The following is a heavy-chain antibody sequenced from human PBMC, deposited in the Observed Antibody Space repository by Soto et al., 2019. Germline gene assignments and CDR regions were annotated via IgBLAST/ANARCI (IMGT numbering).Heavy chain of an antibody. D-gene: IGHD6-25*01. V-gene: IGHV3-49*04. CDR2: IRSKAYGGTT. J-gene: IGHJ3*02. CDR3: TRGADAFDI. Sequence: GGALRLSCAGSGFTFGDYAMSWVRQAPGKGLEWVGFIRSKAYGGTTEYAASVKGRFTISRDDSKSIAYLQMNSLKTEDTAVYYCTRGADAFDIWGQGTMVTVSS. CDR1: GFTFGDYA.